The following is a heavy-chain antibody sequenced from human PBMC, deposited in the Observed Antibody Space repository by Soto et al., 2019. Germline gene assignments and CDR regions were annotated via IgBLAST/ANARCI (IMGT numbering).Heavy chain of an antibody. CDR1: GGSISSSDW. CDR2: VSHAGNT. Sequence: QVHLRESGPGLVKPSGTLSLTCAVSGGSISSSDWWNWVRQPPGKGLEWIGEVSHAGNTIYNPSLKSRVLISVDHSRKEFSLTLISVTAADTAVYYCARDFKAPNDAWAFDSWGQGSLVTVSS. CDR3: ARDFKAPNDAWAFDS. D-gene: IGHD1-1*01. V-gene: IGHV4-4*02. J-gene: IGHJ4*02.